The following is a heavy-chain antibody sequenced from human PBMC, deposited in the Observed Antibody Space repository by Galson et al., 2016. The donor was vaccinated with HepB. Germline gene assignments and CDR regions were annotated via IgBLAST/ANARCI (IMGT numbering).Heavy chain of an antibody. CDR1: GGSISNYF. CDR3: TRTGILTGYYDSRRVNYFDY. D-gene: IGHD3-9*01. CDR2: IYTSGST. Sequence: ETLSLTCTVSGGSISNYFWSWVRQPAGKGLEWIGRIYTSGSTNYNPSLKSRVSMSVDLSNNQFSLKLSSVTAADPAVYYCTRTGILTGYYDSRRVNYFDYWGQGTLVTVSS. J-gene: IGHJ4*02. V-gene: IGHV4-4*07.